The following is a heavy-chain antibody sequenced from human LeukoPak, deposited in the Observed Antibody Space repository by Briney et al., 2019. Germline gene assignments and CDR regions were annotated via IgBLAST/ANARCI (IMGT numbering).Heavy chain of an antibody. CDR2: IYYSGST. CDR1: GGSFSGYY. D-gene: IGHD3-10*01. J-gene: IGHJ4*02. CDR3: AKHYMGSSYNRAVDY. V-gene: IGHV4-59*08. Sequence: PSETLSLTCAVYGGSFSGYYWSWLRQPPGKGLEWIGNIYYSGSTNYNPSLKSRVTISVDTSKNQFSLKLSSVTAADTAVYYCAKHYMGSSYNRAVDYWGQGTLVTVSS.